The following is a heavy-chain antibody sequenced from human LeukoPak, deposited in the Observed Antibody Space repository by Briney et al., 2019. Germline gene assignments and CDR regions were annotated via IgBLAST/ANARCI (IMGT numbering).Heavy chain of an antibody. CDR2: IYGGGDA. CDR1: GFTFSITY. V-gene: IGHV3-66*01. CDR3: ARVQFQWFDP. D-gene: IGHD6-19*01. J-gene: IGHJ5*02. Sequence: GGSPRLSCTASGFTFSITYMAWVRQAPGKGLEWVSVIYGGGDAYYADSVKGRFIIARDNSKKTLSLQMNNLRVDDTAVYYCARVQFQWFDPWGPGTLVTVSS.